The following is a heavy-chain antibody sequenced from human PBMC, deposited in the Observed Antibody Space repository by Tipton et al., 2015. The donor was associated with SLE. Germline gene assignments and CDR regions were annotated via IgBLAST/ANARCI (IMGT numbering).Heavy chain of an antibody. V-gene: IGHV4-59*11. J-gene: IGHJ3*02. CDR1: GGSISSHY. CDR3: ARVYDHCSGGSCYSGAFDI. CDR2: FYYSGST. Sequence: LRLSCTVSGGSISSHYWSWIRQPPGKGLEWIGYFYYSGSTNYNPSLKSRVTISVDTSKNQFSLKLSSVTAADTAVYYCARVYDHCSGGSCYSGAFDIWGQGTMVTVSS. D-gene: IGHD2-15*01.